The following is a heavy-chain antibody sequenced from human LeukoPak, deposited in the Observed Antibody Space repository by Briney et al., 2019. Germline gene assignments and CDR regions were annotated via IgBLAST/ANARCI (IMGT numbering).Heavy chain of an antibody. CDR3: ARDWMVLKWLELDY. Sequence: GGSLRLSCAASGFTFSSSAMSWVRQAPGKGLEWVSFISGSGDLTYYADSLKGRFTISRDNSKNTLSLQMNSLRAEDTAVYYCARDWMVLKWLELDYWGQGTLVTVSS. D-gene: IGHD6-19*01. J-gene: IGHJ4*02. V-gene: IGHV3-23*01. CDR1: GFTFSSSA. CDR2: ISGSGDLT.